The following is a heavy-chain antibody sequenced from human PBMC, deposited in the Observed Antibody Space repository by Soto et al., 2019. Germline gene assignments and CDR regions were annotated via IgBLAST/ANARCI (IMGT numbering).Heavy chain of an antibody. CDR3: AKVGGFCRSSSCGMDV. V-gene: IGHV1-69*06. CDR2: IIPNVGTP. D-gene: IGHD2-2*01. CDR1: GGTFRRDG. Sequence: QVQLVQSGAEVKKPGSSAKVSCKASGGTFRRDGINWVRQAPGQGLEWMGGIIPNVGTPNYAQKFRGRITITADKSMDTVYLDLSSLKSEDTAVYYCAKVGGFCRSSSCGMDVWGQGTTVIVSS. J-gene: IGHJ6*02.